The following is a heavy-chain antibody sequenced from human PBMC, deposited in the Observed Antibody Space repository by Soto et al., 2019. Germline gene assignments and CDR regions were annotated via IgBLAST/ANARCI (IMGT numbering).Heavy chain of an antibody. CDR2: IHYTGTT. V-gene: IGHV4-59*01. J-gene: IGHJ4*02. Sequence: ETLSLTCTVSGGSINDYYWSWIRQPPGKRLEWIGYIHYTGTTKYNPSLKSRVDISVDTSKSQFFLKVTSVTAADTAVYYCAGGSSGWSSIDFWGQGTLVTVSS. CDR1: GGSINDYY. CDR3: AGGSSGWSSIDF. D-gene: IGHD6-19*01.